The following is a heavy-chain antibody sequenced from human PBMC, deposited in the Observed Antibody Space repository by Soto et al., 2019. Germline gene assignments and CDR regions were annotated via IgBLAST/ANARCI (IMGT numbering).Heavy chain of an antibody. Sequence: QVLLVQSGAEVKKPGASVKVSCKASGYSFSTYGVSWVRQAPGQGLEWMGWLNTGDGNTAYAQKLQSRITLTTDTSTTTAYMELRSLRSDDTAIYYCARGETYGSARDVFDHWGQGTLVTVSS. V-gene: IGHV1-18*04. CDR2: LNTGDGNT. D-gene: IGHD3-10*01. CDR1: GYSFSTYG. J-gene: IGHJ4*02. CDR3: ARGETYGSARDVFDH.